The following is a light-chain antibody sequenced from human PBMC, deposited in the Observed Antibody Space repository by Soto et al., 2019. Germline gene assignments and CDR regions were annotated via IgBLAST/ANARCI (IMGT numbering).Light chain of an antibody. CDR3: QQRSNWPLLT. Sequence: EIVLTQSPATLSLSPGERSTLAVMSSQSVRSYVAWYQQKPGQAPRLLIYDASNRATGTPARFSGSGSGTDFTLTISSLEPEDFAVYYCQQRSNWPLLTFGGGTKVDIK. V-gene: IGKV3-11*01. CDR1: QSVRSY. J-gene: IGKJ4*01. CDR2: DAS.